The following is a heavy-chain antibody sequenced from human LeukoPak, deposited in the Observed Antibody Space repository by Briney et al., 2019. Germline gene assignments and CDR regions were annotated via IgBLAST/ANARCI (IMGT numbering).Heavy chain of an antibody. Sequence: SETLSLTCTDSGGSISSSSYSWGWIRQPPGKGLEWLGSIYYSGSTYYNPSLKSRLTISVDTSKNQFSLKLSSVTAADTAVYYCASHYGGNAPHYWGQGTLVTVSS. J-gene: IGHJ4*02. CDR1: GGSISSSSYS. CDR3: ASHYGGNAPHY. V-gene: IGHV4-39*07. D-gene: IGHD4-23*01. CDR2: IYYSGST.